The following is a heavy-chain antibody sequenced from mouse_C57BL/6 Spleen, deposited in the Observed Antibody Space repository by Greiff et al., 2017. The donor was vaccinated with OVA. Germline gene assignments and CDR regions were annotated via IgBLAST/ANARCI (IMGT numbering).Heavy chain of an antibody. V-gene: IGHV1-82*01. Sequence: QVQLQQSGPELVKPGASVKISCKASGYAFSSSWMNWVKQRPGKGLEWIGRIYPGDGDTNYNGKFKGKATLTADKSSSKAYMQLSSLTSEDSAVYFCARGDYGSLYAMDYWGQGTSVTVSS. D-gene: IGHD1-1*01. CDR1: GYAFSSSW. CDR2: IYPGDGDT. J-gene: IGHJ4*01. CDR3: ARGDYGSLYAMDY.